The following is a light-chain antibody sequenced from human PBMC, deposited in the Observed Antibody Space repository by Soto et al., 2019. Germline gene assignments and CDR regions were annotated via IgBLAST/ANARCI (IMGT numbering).Light chain of an antibody. Sequence: DIPLTQSPSSLSASVGDRVTITCRASQDIYTYLVWYQQKPGTVPKLLIFAASTLQSGVPSRFSGSGSGTDFTLTISSLQPEDVATYYCQNYNGAPWTFGQGTKVEIK. CDR1: QDIYTY. CDR3: QNYNGAPWT. V-gene: IGKV1-27*01. J-gene: IGKJ1*01. CDR2: AAS.